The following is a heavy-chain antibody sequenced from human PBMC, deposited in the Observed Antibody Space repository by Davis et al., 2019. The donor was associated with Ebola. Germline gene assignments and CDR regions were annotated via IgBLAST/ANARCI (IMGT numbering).Heavy chain of an antibody. CDR2: IYYSGST. D-gene: IGHD3-10*01. CDR1: GGSISSYY. Sequence: SETLSLTCTVSGGSISSYYWSWIRQPPGKGQEWIGYIYYSGSTNYNPSLKSRVTISVDTSKNQFSLKLSSVTAADTAVYYCARGRLLWFGELSVLFDYWGQGTLVTVSS. CDR3: ARGRLLWFGELSVLFDY. V-gene: IGHV4-59*01. J-gene: IGHJ4*02.